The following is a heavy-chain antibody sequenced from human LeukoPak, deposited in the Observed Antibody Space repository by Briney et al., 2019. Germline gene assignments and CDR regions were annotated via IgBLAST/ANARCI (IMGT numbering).Heavy chain of an antibody. Sequence: PSETLSLTCTVSGGSISPYYWSWIRQPPGKGLEWLGYIYYSGSTEYKPSLKSRVAMSVDTSKNQFSLRLSSVTAADTAVYYCARSTGSTVFIDYWGQGTLVTVSS. V-gene: IGHV4-59*01. D-gene: IGHD2-8*02. CDR2: IYYSGST. CDR3: ARSTGSTVFIDY. J-gene: IGHJ4*02. CDR1: GGSISPYY.